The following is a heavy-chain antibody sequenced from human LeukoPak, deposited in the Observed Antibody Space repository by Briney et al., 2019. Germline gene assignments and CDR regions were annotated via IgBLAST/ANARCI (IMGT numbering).Heavy chain of an antibody. Sequence: SETLSLTCAVYGGSFSGYYWGWIRQSPGKGLEWIGSFYHSGDTYYNPSLKSRVTISIDTSKNQFSLRLTSVTAADTAVYFCATLVSTRYYFDYWGQGTLVTVSS. J-gene: IGHJ4*02. V-gene: IGHV4-34*01. CDR3: ATLVSTRYYFDY. D-gene: IGHD5/OR15-5a*01. CDR2: FYHSGDT. CDR1: GGSFSGYY.